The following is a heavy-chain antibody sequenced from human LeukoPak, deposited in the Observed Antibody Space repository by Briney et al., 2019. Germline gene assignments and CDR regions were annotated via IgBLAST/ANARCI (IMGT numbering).Heavy chain of an antibody. J-gene: IGHJ6*03. V-gene: IGHV3-21*01. Sequence: PGRSLRLSCAASGFTFSSYSMNWVRQAPGKGLEWVSSISSSSSYIYYADSVKGRFTISRDNAKKSLYLQMNSLRVEDTAVYYCARAYSERYGLGYYYMDVWGKGTTVTVSS. D-gene: IGHD1-26*01. CDR3: ARAYSERYGLGYYYMDV. CDR2: ISSSSSYI. CDR1: GFTFSSYS.